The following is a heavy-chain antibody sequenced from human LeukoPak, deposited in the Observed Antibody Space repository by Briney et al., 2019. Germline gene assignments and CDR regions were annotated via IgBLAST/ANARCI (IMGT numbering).Heavy chain of an antibody. V-gene: IGHV1-69*05. J-gene: IGHJ4*02. D-gene: IGHD6-13*01. CDR2: IIPIFGTA. CDR1: VGTFSSYA. CDR3: ARDIAAAGPFDY. Sequence: GASVKVSCKASVGTFSSYAISWVRHAPGQGLEWMGGIIPIFGTANYAQKCQGRVTITTDESTSTAYMELRSLRSEDTAVYYCARDIAAAGPFDYWGQGTLVTVSS.